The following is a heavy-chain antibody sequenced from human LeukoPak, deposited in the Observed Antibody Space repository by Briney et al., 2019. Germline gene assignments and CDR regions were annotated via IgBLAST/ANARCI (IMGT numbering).Heavy chain of an antibody. D-gene: IGHD6-6*01. V-gene: IGHV3-30*01. J-gene: IGHJ4*02. CDR3: AKVAVLNSSYGYDVHYFDY. Sequence: GGSLRLSCAASGFTFNDYSIHWVRRAPGKGLEWVAVISHHGWNIHYADSVKGRFTISRDNSETTVFLQMNSLRPDDTAVYYCAKVAVLNSSYGYDVHYFDYWGQGAQVTVSS. CDR1: GFTFNDYS. CDR2: ISHHGWNI.